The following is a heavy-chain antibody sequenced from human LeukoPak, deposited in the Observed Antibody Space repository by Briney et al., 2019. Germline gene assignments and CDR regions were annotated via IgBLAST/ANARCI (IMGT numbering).Heavy chain of an antibody. Sequence: GGFLGLSCAASGFTFSSYGMSWVRQAPGKGLEWVSAISGSGGSTYYADSVKGRFTISRDNSKNTLYLQMNGLRAEDTAVYYCARSYPHFDYWGQGTLVTVSS. J-gene: IGHJ4*02. D-gene: IGHD3-16*02. CDR2: ISGSGGST. V-gene: IGHV3-23*01. CDR1: GFTFSSYG. CDR3: ARSYPHFDY.